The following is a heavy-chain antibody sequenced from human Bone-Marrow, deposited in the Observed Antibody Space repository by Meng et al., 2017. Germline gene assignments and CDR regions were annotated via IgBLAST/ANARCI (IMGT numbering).Heavy chain of an antibody. D-gene: IGHD3-22*01. J-gene: IGHJ6*02. CDR3: ARERLVVVRSFYYGMDV. Sequence: ASVKVSCKASGYTFTGYYMHWVRQAPGQRLEWMGWINAGNGNTKYSQKFQGRVTITRDTSASTAYMELSSLRSADTAVYYCARERLVVVRSFYYGMDVWGQGTTVTVSS. CDR2: INAGNGNT. V-gene: IGHV1-3*01. CDR1: GYTFTGYY.